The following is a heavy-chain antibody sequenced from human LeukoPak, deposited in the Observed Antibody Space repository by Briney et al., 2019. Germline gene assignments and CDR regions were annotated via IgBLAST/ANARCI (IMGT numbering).Heavy chain of an antibody. CDR2: IYYSGST. Sequence: PSETLSLTCTVSGGSINSYYWSWIRQPPGKGLEWIGYIYYSGSTNYNPSLKSRVTISVDTSKNQFSLKLSSVTAADTAVYYCASPYYYDSSGYYQTHDYYYYYGIDVWGQGTTVTVSS. CDR3: ASPYYYDSSGYYQTHDYYYYYGIDV. D-gene: IGHD3-22*01. CDR1: GGSINSYY. J-gene: IGHJ6*02. V-gene: IGHV4-59*01.